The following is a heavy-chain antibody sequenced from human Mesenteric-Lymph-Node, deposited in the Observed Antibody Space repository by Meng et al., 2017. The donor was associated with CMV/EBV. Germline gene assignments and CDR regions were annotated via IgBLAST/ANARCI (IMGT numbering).Heavy chain of an antibody. J-gene: IGHJ4*02. CDR1: GDSISSNNAC. CDR2: TYYRSESYN. CDR3: AYFGDLPPLW. D-gene: IGHD3-16*01. Sequence: QKQLHQSGLGLVKSPHTPSVDFTLSGDSISSNNACWNWIRQTPSRGLEWLERTYYRSESYNDYAVSVKSRISVNLDTSKNQLSLHLTFVTPEDTAVYYCAYFGDLPPLWWGQGTLVTVSS. V-gene: IGHV6-1*01.